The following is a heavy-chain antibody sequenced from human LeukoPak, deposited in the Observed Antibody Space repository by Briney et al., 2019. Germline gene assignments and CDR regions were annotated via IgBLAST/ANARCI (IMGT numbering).Heavy chain of an antibody. V-gene: IGHV4-61*02. J-gene: IGHJ6*03. Sequence: SETLSLTCTVSGGSISSGSYYWSWIRQPAGKGLEWIGRIYTSGSTNYNPSLKSRVTISVDTSKNQFSLKLSSVTAADTAVYYCARGKVHSSSWYSSYYYMDVWGKGTTVTISS. D-gene: IGHD6-13*01. CDR2: IYTSGST. CDR1: GGSISSGSYY. CDR3: ARGKVHSSSWYSSYYYMDV.